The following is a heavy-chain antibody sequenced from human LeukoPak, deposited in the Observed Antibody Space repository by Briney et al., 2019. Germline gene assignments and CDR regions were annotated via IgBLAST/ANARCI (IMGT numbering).Heavy chain of an antibody. CDR3: ARVHSSSWSGSYLDS. J-gene: IGHJ4*02. CDR1: GFTFSSYA. CDR2: ISGSGGST. Sequence: GGSLRLSCAASGFTFSSYAMSWVRQAPGKGLEWVSAISGSGGSTYYADSVKGRFTISRDNSKNTLYLQMNSLKTEDTAVYYCARVHSSSWSGSYLDSWGQGTQVTVSS. V-gene: IGHV3-23*01. D-gene: IGHD6-13*01.